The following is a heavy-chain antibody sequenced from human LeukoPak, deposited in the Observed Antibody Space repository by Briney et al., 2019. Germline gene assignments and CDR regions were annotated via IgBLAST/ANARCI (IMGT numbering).Heavy chain of an antibody. D-gene: IGHD6-19*01. J-gene: IGHJ5*02. CDR1: GFTFSDYY. CDR2: ISSSGSTI. CDR3: ARDRWLERDWFDP. Sequence: GGSLRLSCAASGFTFSDYYMSWIRQAPGKGLEWVSYISSSGSTIYYADSVKGRFTISRDNAKNSLYLQMNSLRADDTAVYYCARDRWLERDWFDPWGQGTLVTVSS. V-gene: IGHV3-11*01.